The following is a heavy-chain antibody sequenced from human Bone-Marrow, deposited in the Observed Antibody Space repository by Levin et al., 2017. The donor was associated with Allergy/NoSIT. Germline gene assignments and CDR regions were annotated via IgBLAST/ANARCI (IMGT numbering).Heavy chain of an antibody. V-gene: IGHV4-59*08. CDR1: GGSISSYY. Sequence: SETLSLTCTVSGGSISSYYWSWIRQPPGKGLEWIGYIYYSGSTNYNPSLKSRVTISVDTSKNQFSLKLSSVTAADTAVYYCARSTVTPYYFDYWGQGTLVTVSS. J-gene: IGHJ4*02. CDR2: IYYSGST. D-gene: IGHD4-17*01. CDR3: ARSTVTPYYFDY.